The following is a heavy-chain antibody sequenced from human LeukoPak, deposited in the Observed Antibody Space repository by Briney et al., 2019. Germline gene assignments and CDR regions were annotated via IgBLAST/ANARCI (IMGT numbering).Heavy chain of an antibody. Sequence: ASVKVSCKASGGTFSSYNFIWVRQAPGQGLEWMGGIIPIFGTANYAQKFQGRVTITADESTSTAYMELSRLRSDDTAVYYCARSGCSSTSCYAFGLYYYYYYYMDVWGKGTTVTISS. CDR2: IIPIFGTA. CDR3: ARSGCSSTSCYAFGLYYYYYYYMDV. CDR1: GGTFSSYN. J-gene: IGHJ6*03. D-gene: IGHD2-2*01. V-gene: IGHV1-69*13.